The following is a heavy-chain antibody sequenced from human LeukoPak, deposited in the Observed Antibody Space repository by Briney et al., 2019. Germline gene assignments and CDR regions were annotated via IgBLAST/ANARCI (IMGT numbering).Heavy chain of an antibody. CDR1: GGSISSSSYY. CDR3: ARWGTPASYSSSWSNDAFDI. D-gene: IGHD6-13*01. J-gene: IGHJ3*02. Sequence: PSETLSLTCTVSGGSISSSSYYWGWIRQPPGKGLEWIGSIYYSGSTYYNPSLKSRVTISVDTSKNQFSLKLSSVTAADTAVYYCARWGTPASYSSSWSNDAFDIWGQGTMVTVSS. V-gene: IGHV4-39*07. CDR2: IYYSGST.